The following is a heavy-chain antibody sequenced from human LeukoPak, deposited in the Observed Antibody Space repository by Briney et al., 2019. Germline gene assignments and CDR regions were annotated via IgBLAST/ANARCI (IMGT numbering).Heavy chain of an antibody. Sequence: PGGSLRLSCAASGFTFSSYGLSWVRQAPGKGLEWVSGISGSGGSTNYADSVKGRFTISRDNSKSTLYLQMNSLRAEDTAVYYCAKDQNFGSGNYYYYYYMDVWGKGTTVTISS. CDR2: ISGSGGST. V-gene: IGHV3-23*01. CDR1: GFTFSSYG. D-gene: IGHD3-10*01. J-gene: IGHJ6*03. CDR3: AKDQNFGSGNYYYYYYMDV.